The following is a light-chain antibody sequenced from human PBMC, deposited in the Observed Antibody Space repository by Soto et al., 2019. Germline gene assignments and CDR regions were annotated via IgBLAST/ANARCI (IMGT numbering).Light chain of an antibody. CDR3: QQYGSSSWT. CDR2: GAS. V-gene: IGKV3-20*01. J-gene: IGKJ1*01. Sequence: EIVLTQSPFTLSLSPGERATLSCRASQSVSSSYLAWYQQKPGQAPRLLIYGASSRATGIPDRFSGSGSGTDFTLTISRLEPEDFAVYYCQQYGSSSWTFGQGTKVDIK. CDR1: QSVSSSY.